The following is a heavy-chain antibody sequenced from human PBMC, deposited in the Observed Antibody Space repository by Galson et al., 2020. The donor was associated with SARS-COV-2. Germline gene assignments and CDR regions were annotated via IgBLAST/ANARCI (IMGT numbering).Heavy chain of an antibody. D-gene: IGHD2-15*01. CDR3: ARGLGRDGPGATFEY. Sequence: SETLSLTCAVYGGSFSGYYWRWIRKPPGKGLEWIGEINHSGSTNYNPSLNIRVTLSVDRSKNQFSLQLRSVTAADTAVYYCARGLGRDGPGATFEYWGQGALVTVSS. CDR2: INHSGST. V-gene: IGHV4-34*01. CDR1: GGSFSGYY. J-gene: IGHJ4*02.